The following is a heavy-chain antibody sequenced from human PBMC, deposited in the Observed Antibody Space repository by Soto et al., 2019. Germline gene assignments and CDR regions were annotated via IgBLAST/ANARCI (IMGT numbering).Heavy chain of an antibody. V-gene: IGHV1-69*01. J-gene: IGHJ5*02. CDR1: GGTFSRHA. CDR3: ARAAIHGSSWYFGFDP. D-gene: IGHD6-13*01. Sequence: QVQLVQSGSEVKMPGSSVKVSCKTSGGTFSRHAINWVRQAPGQGLEWMGGIIPLFGTTNYAQKFKGRVTTSADESSSTAYMELSSLTSEDAAVYYCARAAIHGSSWYFGFDPWGQGPLVTVSS. CDR2: IIPLFGTT.